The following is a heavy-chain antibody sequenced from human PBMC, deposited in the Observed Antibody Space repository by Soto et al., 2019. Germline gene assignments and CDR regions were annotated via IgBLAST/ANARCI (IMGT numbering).Heavy chain of an antibody. Sequence: GGSLRLSCAASGFTFSSYAMSWVRQAPGKGLEWVSTITRSGTTPYADSVRGRFTISRDNSKNTLYLQMNSLRAEDTAVYYCARAQGGDDAFDIWGQGTMVTVSS. D-gene: IGHD3-16*01. CDR1: GFTFSSYA. J-gene: IGHJ3*02. CDR2: ITRSGTT. V-gene: IGHV3-23*01. CDR3: ARAQGGDDAFDI.